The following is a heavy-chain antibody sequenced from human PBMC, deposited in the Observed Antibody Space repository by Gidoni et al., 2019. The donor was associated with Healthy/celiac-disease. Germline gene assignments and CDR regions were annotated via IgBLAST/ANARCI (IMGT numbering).Heavy chain of an antibody. J-gene: IGHJ4*02. CDR3: AKAGYYYDSSGYQFDY. V-gene: IGHV3-23*01. D-gene: IGHD3-22*01. Sequence: EVQLLESGGCLVQPGGSLRLSCSASGFTFCSYDMSWVRQAPGKGLEWVSAISGSGGSTYYADSVKGRFTISRDNSKNTLYLQMNSLRAEDTAVYYCAKAGYYYDSSGYQFDYWGQGTLVTVSS. CDR1: GFTFCSYD. CDR2: ISGSGGST.